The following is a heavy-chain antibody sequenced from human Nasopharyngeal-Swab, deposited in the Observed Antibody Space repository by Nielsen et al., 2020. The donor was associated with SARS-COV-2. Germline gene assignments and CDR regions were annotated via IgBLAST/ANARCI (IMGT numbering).Heavy chain of an antibody. CDR1: GFIFSDYS. D-gene: IGHD2-2*01. CDR2: ISSSSSTI. V-gene: IGHV3-48*04. Sequence: GESLKISCAASGFIFSDYSMNWVRQAPGKGLEWVSYISSSSSTIYYADSVKGRFTISRDNARNSLYLQMNSLRAEDTAVYYCARDLGGGYCTTTNCPGSWGQGTLVTVSS. CDR3: ARDLGGGYCTTTNCPGS. J-gene: IGHJ1*01.